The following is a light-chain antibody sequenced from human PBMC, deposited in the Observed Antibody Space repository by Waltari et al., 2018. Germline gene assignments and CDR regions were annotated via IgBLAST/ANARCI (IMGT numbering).Light chain of an antibody. CDR3: QHYKNLPVS. V-gene: IGKV3-11*01. CDR2: HTS. J-gene: IGKJ1*01. Sequence: SCSASQSVSIYLACYQQKPGQAPRLRIYHTSTRATGIPDRFSGSGSGTDFSLTISGLEPEDFAVYYCQHYKNLPVSFGQGTRVEIK. CDR1: QSVSIY.